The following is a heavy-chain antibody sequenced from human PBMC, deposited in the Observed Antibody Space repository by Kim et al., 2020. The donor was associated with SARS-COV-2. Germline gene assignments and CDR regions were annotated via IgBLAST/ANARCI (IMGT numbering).Heavy chain of an antibody. D-gene: IGHD3-22*01. Sequence: DSVKGRFTISRDNSKNTLYLQMNSLRAEDTAVYYCATEGYYDSSGYYMDYWGQGTLVTVSS. V-gene: IGHV3-30*03. J-gene: IGHJ4*02. CDR3: ATEGYYDSSGYYMDY.